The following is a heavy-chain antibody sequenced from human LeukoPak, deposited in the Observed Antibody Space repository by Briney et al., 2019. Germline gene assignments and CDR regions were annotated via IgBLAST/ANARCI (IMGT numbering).Heavy chain of an antibody. CDR1: GFTFSSYA. CDR3: ARGLAVRGVPANYYYYGMDV. D-gene: IGHD3-10*01. Sequence: PGGSLRLSCAASGFTFSSYAMHWVRQAPGKGLEWGAVISYDGSNKYYADSVKGRFTISRDNSKNTLYLQMNSLRAEDTAVYYCARGLAVRGVPANYYYYGMDVWGQGTTVTVSS. J-gene: IGHJ6*02. CDR2: ISYDGSNK. V-gene: IGHV3-30*04.